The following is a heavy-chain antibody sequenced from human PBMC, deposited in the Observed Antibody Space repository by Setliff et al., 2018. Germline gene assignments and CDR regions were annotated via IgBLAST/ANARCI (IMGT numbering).Heavy chain of an antibody. V-gene: IGHV4-4*08. Sequence: SETLSLTCTVSGGPISSYYWSWIRQPPGKGLEWIGYVYTSGSTNYNPSLKSRVTIALDTSKNQFSLKLSSVTAADTAVYYCARGVSSVSWTPRYWGRGILVTVSS. CDR3: ARGVSSVSWTPRY. D-gene: IGHD6-19*01. J-gene: IGHJ4*02. CDR1: GGPISSYY. CDR2: VYTSGST.